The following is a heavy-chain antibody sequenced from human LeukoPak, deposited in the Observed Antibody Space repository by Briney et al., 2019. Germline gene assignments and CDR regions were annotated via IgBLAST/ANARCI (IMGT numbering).Heavy chain of an antibody. J-gene: IGHJ4*02. CDR2: ISYDGSNK. CDR1: GFTFSSYA. V-gene: IGHV3-30*04. D-gene: IGHD3-9*01. CDR3: ARGAYYNVLAGFKSRNLGFDY. Sequence: GGSLRLSCAASGFTFSSYAMHWVRQAPGKGLEWVAVISYDGSNKYYADSVKGRFTISRDNSKNTLYLQMNSLRAEDTALYYCARGAYYNVLAGFKSRNLGFDYWGQGTLVTVSS.